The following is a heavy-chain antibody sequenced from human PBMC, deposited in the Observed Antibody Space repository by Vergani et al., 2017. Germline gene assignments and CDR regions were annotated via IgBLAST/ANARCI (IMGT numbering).Heavy chain of an antibody. CDR3: AKDLSYSTAWHHFDS. D-gene: IGHD4-11*01. CDR1: GFTFTNYG. V-gene: IGHV3-30*18. J-gene: IGHJ4*02. Sequence: QVQLVESGGGVVQPGGSLRLSCAASGFTFTNYGMHWVRQAPGKGLEWVAMISYDGDSRDYGDFAKGRFTISRDSSKTVYLQMNSLRVEDTAMYFCAKDLSYSTAWHHFDSRGQGTLVTVSS. CDR2: ISYDGDSR.